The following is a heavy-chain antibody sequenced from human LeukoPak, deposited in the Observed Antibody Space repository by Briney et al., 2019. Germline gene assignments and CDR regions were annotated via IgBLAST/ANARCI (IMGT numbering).Heavy chain of an antibody. V-gene: IGHV4-59*01. CDR3: ARGGHYYDSTGWFDP. D-gene: IGHD3-22*01. CDR1: GGSISSYY. CDR2: IYYSGST. Sequence: PSETLSLTCTVSGGSISSYYWSWIRQPPGKGLEWIGYIYYSGSTNYNPSLKSRVTISVDTSKNQFSLKLSSVTAADTAVYYCARGGHYYDSTGWFDPWGQGTLVTVSS. J-gene: IGHJ5*02.